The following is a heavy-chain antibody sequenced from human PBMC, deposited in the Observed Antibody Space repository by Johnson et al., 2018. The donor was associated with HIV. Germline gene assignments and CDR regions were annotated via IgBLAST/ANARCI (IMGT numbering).Heavy chain of an antibody. V-gene: IGHV3-11*04. D-gene: IGHD6-13*01. CDR3: ARSEYSSSWSNAFDI. CDR1: GITFNNAW. CDR2: ISSSGSTI. Sequence: QVQLVESGGGLVKPGGSLRLSCAASGITFNNAWMSWVRQAPGKGLEWVSYISSSGSTIYYADSVKGRFTISRDNAKNSVYLQMNSLRAEDTAVYYCARSEYSSSWSNAFDIWGQGTMVTVSS. J-gene: IGHJ3*02.